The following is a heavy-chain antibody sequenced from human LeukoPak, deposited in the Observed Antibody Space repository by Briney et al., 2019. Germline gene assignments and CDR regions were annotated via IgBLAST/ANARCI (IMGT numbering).Heavy chain of an antibody. D-gene: IGHD4-17*01. V-gene: IGHV1-3*01. CDR2: INAGKGNT. Sequence: GASVKVTCKASGHTFTSYALHWVRQAPGQRLEWMGWINAGKGNTQYSQKFQGRVTFTRDTSASTAYMELSSLRSEDTAVYYCASVDYGDYWGQGTLVTVSS. CDR3: ASVDYGDY. J-gene: IGHJ4*02. CDR1: GHTFTSYA.